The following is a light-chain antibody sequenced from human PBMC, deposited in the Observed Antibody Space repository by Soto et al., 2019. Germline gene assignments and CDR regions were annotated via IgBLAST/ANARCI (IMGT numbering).Light chain of an antibody. V-gene: IGKV3-20*01. CDR3: QQYGSSPMYT. J-gene: IGKJ2*01. CDR1: QSVRSSY. Sequence: EIVLTQSPGTLSLSPGERATLSCRASQSVRSSYLAWYQQKPGQAPRLLIHGASTRATGIPDRFSGSGSGTDFTLTISRLEPEDFAAYYCQQYGSSPMYTFGQGTKLEIK. CDR2: GAS.